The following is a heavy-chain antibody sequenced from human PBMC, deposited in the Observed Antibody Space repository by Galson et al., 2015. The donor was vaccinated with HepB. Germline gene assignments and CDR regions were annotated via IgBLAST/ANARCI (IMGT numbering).Heavy chain of an antibody. D-gene: IGHD3-22*01. J-gene: IGHJ1*01. Sequence: SLRLSCAASGFTFSSYGMHWVRQAPGKGLEWVAVIWYDGSNKYYADSVKGRFTISRDNSKNTLYLQMNSLRAEDTAVYYCARGGLTYYYDSSGPNGGYFQHWGQGTLVTVSS. V-gene: IGHV3-33*01. CDR3: ARGGLTYYYDSSGPNGGYFQH. CDR2: IWYDGSNK. CDR1: GFTFSSYG.